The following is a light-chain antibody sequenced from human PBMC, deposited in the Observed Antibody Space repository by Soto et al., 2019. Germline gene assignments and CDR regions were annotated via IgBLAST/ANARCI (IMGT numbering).Light chain of an antibody. CDR3: MQALQTPST. J-gene: IGKJ2*01. CDR1: QSLLHSNGYNY. CDR2: LGS. Sequence: DIVMPQSPLSLPVTPGEPASISCRSSQSLLHSNGYNYLDWYLQKPGQSPQLLIYLGSNRAAGVPDRFSGSGSGTDFTLKISIVEAEDVGVYYCMQALQTPSTFGQGTKLEIK. V-gene: IGKV2-28*01.